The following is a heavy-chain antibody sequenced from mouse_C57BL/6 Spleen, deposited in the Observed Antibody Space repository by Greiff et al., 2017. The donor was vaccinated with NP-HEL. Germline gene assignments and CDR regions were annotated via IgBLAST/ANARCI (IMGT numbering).Heavy chain of an antibody. J-gene: IGHJ2*01. D-gene: IGHD3-2*02. CDR1: GYTFTSYW. Sequence: QVQLQQPGAELVMPGASVKLSCKASGYTFTSYWMHWVKQRPGQGLEWIGEIDSSDSYTNYNQKFKGKSTLTVDKSSSTAYMQLSSLTSEDSAVYYCATTAQSLYYFDYWGQGTTLTVSS. CDR3: ATTAQSLYYFDY. V-gene: IGHV1-69*01. CDR2: IDSSDSYT.